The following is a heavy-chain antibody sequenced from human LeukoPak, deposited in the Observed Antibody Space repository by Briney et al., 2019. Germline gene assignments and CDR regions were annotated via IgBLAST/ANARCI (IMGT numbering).Heavy chain of an antibody. D-gene: IGHD2-21*02. V-gene: IGHV3-11*01. CDR2: ISNGGNII. CDR1: GFTFSDYY. J-gene: IGHJ3*02. CDR3: ARETLGVTAFEI. Sequence: GGSPRLSCAASGFTFSDYYMSWIRQAPGKGLEWVSYISNGGNIINYADSVKGRFTISRDNAKNSLYLQMNSLRGEDTAVYYCARETLGVTAFEIWGQGTMVTVSS.